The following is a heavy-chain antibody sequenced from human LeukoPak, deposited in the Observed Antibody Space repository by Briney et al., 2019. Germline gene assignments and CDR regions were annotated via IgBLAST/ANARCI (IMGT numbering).Heavy chain of an antibody. CDR3: ARIAAAGTRQDFDY. CDR2: IYYSGST. V-gene: IGHV4-30-4*01. J-gene: IGHJ4*02. D-gene: IGHD6-13*01. Sequence: SETLSLTCTVSGGSISSGDYYWSWIRQPPGKGLEWIGYIYYSGSTYYNPSLKSRVTISVDTSKNQFSLKLSSVTAADTAVYYCARIAAAGTRQDFDYWGQGTLVTVSS. CDR1: GGSISSGDYY.